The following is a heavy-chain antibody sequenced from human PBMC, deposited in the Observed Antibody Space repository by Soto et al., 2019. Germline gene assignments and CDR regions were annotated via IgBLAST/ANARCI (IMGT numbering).Heavy chain of an antibody. Sequence: PGESLKISCKGSGYSFAGYWVTWVRQKPGKGLEWMGRIDPSDSQTYYSPSFRGHVTISATKSITTVFLQWSSLRASDTAMYYCARQIYDSDTGPNFQYYFDSWGQGTPVTVSS. CDR3: ARQIYDSDTGPNFQYYFDS. J-gene: IGHJ4*02. D-gene: IGHD3-22*01. CDR1: GYSFAGYW. CDR2: IDPSDSQT. V-gene: IGHV5-10-1*01.